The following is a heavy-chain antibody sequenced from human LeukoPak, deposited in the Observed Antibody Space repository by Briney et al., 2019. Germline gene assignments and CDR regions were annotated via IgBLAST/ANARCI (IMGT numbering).Heavy chain of an antibody. Sequence: VASVKVSCKASGGTFSSYAISWVRQAPGQGLEWVGWISAYNGNTKYAQKLQGRVTMTTDTSTSTAYMELRSLRSDDTAVYYCAREPYSSSSFYYFYYMDVWGKGTTVTVSS. J-gene: IGHJ6*03. CDR3: AREPYSSSSFYYFYYMDV. D-gene: IGHD6-6*01. V-gene: IGHV1-18*01. CDR1: GGTFSSYA. CDR2: ISAYNGNT.